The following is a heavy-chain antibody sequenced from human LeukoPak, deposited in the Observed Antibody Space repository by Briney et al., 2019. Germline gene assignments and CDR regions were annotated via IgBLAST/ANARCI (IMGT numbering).Heavy chain of an antibody. CDR2: INHSGST. Sequence: SETLSLTCAVYGVSFSAYYWSWIRQPPGRGLEWIGEINHSGSTNYNPSLRSRVTISVDTSKNQFSLKLSSVTAADTAVYYCARMALGYCSGGSCSSGWFDPWGQGTLVTVSS. D-gene: IGHD2-15*01. J-gene: IGHJ5*02. CDR1: GVSFSAYY. V-gene: IGHV4-34*01. CDR3: ARMALGYCSGGSCSSGWFDP.